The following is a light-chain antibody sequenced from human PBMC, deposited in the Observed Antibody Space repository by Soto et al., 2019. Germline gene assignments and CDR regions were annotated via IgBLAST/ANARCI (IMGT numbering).Light chain of an antibody. CDR2: KAS. J-gene: IGKJ1*01. CDR1: ENIGAW. V-gene: IGKV1-5*03. CDR3: QQYTENSGT. Sequence: DIQMTLSPSALSAKVGDRVTITCRASENIGAWLAWYQQKPGKAPKLLIYKASSLESGVPSRFSGGGSGTEFTLTISSLQPEDFATYYSQQYTENSGTFGQLAKV.